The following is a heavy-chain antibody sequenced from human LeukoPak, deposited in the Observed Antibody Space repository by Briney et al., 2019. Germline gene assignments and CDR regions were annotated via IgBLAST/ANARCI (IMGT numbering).Heavy chain of an antibody. V-gene: IGHV4-4*07. D-gene: IGHD5-12*01. Sequence: SQTLSLTCTVSGGSISSYYWSWIRQPAGKRLEWIGLIYTSGSTNYSPSLKSRVTMSVDTSKNQFSLKLSSVTAADTAVYYCASQPYSGYGGNNWFDPWGQGTLVTVSS. CDR3: ASQPYSGYGGNNWFDP. J-gene: IGHJ5*02. CDR1: GGSISSYY. CDR2: IYTSGST.